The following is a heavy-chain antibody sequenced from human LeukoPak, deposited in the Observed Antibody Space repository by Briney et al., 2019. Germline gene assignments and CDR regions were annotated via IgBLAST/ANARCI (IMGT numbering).Heavy chain of an antibody. CDR3: ARAGVPYYDILTGYPFDY. D-gene: IGHD3-9*01. CDR1: GYTFTSYY. Sequence: GASVKVSCKASGYTFTSYYMHWVRQAPGQGLEWMGIINPSGGSTSYAQKFQGRVTMTRDTSTSTVYMELSSLRSEDTAVYYCARAGVPYYDILTGYPFDYWGQGTLVTVSS. V-gene: IGHV1-46*01. J-gene: IGHJ4*02. CDR2: INPSGGST.